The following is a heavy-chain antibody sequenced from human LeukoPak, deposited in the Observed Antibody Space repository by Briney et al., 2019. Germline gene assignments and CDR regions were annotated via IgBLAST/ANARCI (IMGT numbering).Heavy chain of an antibody. V-gene: IGHV3-23*01. Sequence: GGSLRLSCTASGFTFSSYSMSWVRQGPGTGLEWVSAIRGSGDTTFYADSGKGRFTISRDNSKKTLYLQVNSLRAEDTAVYFCAKELTTERTPGVDSWGQGTLVTVSS. CDR2: IRGSGDTT. CDR1: GFTFSSYS. J-gene: IGHJ4*02. CDR3: AKELTTERTPGVDS. D-gene: IGHD4-17*01.